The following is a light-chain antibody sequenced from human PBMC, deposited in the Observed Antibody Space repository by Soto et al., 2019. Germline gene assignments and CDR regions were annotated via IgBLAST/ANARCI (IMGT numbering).Light chain of an antibody. CDR1: QDINSF. CDR3: QQLNDYPYT. V-gene: IGKV1-9*01. Sequence: DIQLTQSPSFLSASVGDRVTVTCRASQDINSFLAWYQQKPGKAPHLLIFAVLTLQNGVPSRFSGSGSGTEFSLTITGLKPEDFASYYCQQLNDYPYTFGQGIKLVIK. CDR2: AVL. J-gene: IGKJ2*01.